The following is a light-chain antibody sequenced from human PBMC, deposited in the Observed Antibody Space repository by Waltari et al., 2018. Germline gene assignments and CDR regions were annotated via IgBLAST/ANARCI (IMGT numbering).Light chain of an antibody. V-gene: IGLV2-11*01. CDR3: SSYSGTYTLL. CDR2: DVT. J-gene: IGLJ3*02. Sequence: QSALTQPRSVSESPGQSVTISCTGTNYDVGYYNYVSWYQHHPGKAPKLMIYDVTKRPSGVPDRFSGSNYGNTASLTISGLQAEDEADYYCSSYSGTYTLLFGGGTKLTVL. CDR1: NYDVGYYNY.